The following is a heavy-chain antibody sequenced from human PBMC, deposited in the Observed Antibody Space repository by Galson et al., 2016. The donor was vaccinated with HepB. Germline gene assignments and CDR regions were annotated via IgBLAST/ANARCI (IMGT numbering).Heavy chain of an antibody. CDR3: SRDLGGSWRSGSFDF. D-gene: IGHD2-15*01. CDR1: GFILSGHG. Sequence: SLRLSCAVSGFILSGHGLHWVRQAPGKGLEWVAIIWYDGSNKYYADSVKERFTISRDTSKNTLYLQMNSLTDEDTAVYYCSRDLGGSWRSGSFDFWGQGSLVTVSS. CDR2: IWYDGSNK. J-gene: IGHJ4*02. V-gene: IGHV3-33*01.